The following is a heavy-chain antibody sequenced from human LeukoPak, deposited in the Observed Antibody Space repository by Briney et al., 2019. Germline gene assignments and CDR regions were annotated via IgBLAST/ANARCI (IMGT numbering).Heavy chain of an antibody. CDR3: ASGSGSTSFAY. CDR2: IYASGST. D-gene: IGHD2-2*01. V-gene: IGHV4-4*07. J-gene: IGHJ4*02. CDR1: GDSISSYY. Sequence: SETLSLTCTVSGDSISSYYWSWIRQPAGRGLEWIGRIYASGSTNYNPSLKSRVTMSIDTSKNQFSLRLSSVTAADTAVYYCASGSGSTSFAYWGQGTLVTVSS.